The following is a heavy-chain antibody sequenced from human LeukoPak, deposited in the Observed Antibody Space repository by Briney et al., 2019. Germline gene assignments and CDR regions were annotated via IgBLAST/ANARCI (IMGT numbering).Heavy chain of an antibody. V-gene: IGHV1-2*02. D-gene: IGHD6-19*01. CDR2: ISPNTGAT. CDR1: GYTFTGYY. CDR3: ANDRVDSGGPRPYHFDH. J-gene: IGHJ4*02. Sequence: ASVKVSCKPSGYTFTGYYLHWLRQAPGQGLEWLGCISPNTGATISAQRFQGRVILTWDTTFNKAYIVLTKLPSDDTAVYYCANDRVDSGGPRPYHFDHWGQGALVTVSS.